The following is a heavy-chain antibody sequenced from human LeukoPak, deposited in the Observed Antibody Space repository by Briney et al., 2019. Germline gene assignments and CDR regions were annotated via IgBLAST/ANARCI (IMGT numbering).Heavy chain of an antibody. Sequence: SETLSLTCAVYGGSFSGYQWSWIRQPPGEGLEWIGEINHSGSTISNPSLKSRVTISVDTSKNQFSLKLSSVTAADTAVYYCARSPAFDIWGQGTMVTVSS. V-gene: IGHV4-34*01. CDR3: ARSPAFDI. CDR2: INHSGST. J-gene: IGHJ3*02. CDR1: GGSFSGYQ.